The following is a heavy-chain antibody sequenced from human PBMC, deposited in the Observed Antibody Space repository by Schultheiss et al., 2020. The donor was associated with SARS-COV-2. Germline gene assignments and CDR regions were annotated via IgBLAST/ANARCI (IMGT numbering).Heavy chain of an antibody. CDR3: ARERDMDTGFVRALSAFDM. CDR1: GFTVSSNY. V-gene: IGHV3-53*01. J-gene: IGHJ3*02. D-gene: IGHD5-18*01. Sequence: GGSLRLSCAASGFTVSSNYMSWVRQAPGKGLEWVSVIYSGGTTYYAESVKGRFTISRDSSKYTLYLQMNSLRAEDTAVYYCARERDMDTGFVRALSAFDMWGQGTVVTVAS. CDR2: IYSGGTT.